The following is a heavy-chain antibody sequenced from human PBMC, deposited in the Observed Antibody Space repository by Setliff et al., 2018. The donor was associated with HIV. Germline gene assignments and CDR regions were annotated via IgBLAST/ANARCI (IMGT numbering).Heavy chain of an antibody. D-gene: IGHD4-17*01. CDR3: ATPVTSRGYYYMDV. CDR1: GGSIPSSLYY. CDR2: YYYSGFT. J-gene: IGHJ6*03. V-gene: IGHV4-31*11. Sequence: SETLSLTCAVSGGSIPSSLYYWTWIRQHPGKGLEWIGYYYYSGFTYYNPSLKSRLTISIDTSKNQFSLKLSSVTAADTAVYYCATPVTSRGYYYMDVWGKGTTVTVSS.